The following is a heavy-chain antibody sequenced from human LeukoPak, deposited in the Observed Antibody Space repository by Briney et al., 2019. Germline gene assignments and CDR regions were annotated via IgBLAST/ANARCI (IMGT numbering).Heavy chain of an antibody. Sequence: LGGSLRLSCAASGFTFRSYAMHWVRQAPGKGLEWVAIISYDGSNKYRADSVKGRFSISRDNSKNTLYLQMNSLRAEDTAVYYCARDGYYDGSGYDWGQGTLVTVSS. D-gene: IGHD3-22*01. CDR3: ARDGYYDGSGYD. V-gene: IGHV3-30-3*01. CDR1: GFTFRSYA. J-gene: IGHJ4*02. CDR2: ISYDGSNK.